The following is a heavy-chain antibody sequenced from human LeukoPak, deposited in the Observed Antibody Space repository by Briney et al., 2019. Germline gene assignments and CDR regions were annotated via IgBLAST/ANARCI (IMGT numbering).Heavy chain of an antibody. J-gene: IGHJ2*01. D-gene: IGHD2-2*01. CDR3: ARGTRYCSSTSCYRANWYFDL. CDR1: GGSISSGGYY. Sequence: PSQTLSLTCTVSGGSISSGGYYWSWIRRHPGKGLEWIGYIYYSGSTYYNPSLKSRVTISVDTSKNQFSLKLSSVTAADTAVYYCARGTRYCSSTSCYRANWYFDLWGRGTLVTVSS. V-gene: IGHV4-31*03. CDR2: IYYSGST.